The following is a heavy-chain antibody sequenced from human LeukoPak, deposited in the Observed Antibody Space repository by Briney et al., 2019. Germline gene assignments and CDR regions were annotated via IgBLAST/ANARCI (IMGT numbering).Heavy chain of an antibody. CDR2: ISGSGGST. D-gene: IGHD5-24*01. CDR1: GFTFSSYA. CDR3: AKEHLSVEMATIPDY. V-gene: IGHV3-23*01. Sequence: PGWSLRLSCAASGFTFSSYAMNWVRQAPGKGLELVSAISGSGGSTYYADSVKGRFTISRDNSKNTLYLQMNRLRAENTAVYYCAKEHLSVEMATIPDYWGQGTLVTVSS. J-gene: IGHJ4*02.